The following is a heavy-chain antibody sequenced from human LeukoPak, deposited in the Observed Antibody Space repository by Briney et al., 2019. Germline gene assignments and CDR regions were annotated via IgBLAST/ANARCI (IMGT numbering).Heavy chain of an antibody. J-gene: IGHJ6*02. D-gene: IGHD6-13*01. CDR1: GFTFSSYA. CDR2: ISYDGSNK. CDR3: AREAAPPGEQQLVHYYGMDV. V-gene: IGHV3-30*04. Sequence: GRSLRLSCAASGFTFSSYAMHWVRQAPGKGLEWVAVISYDGSNKYYADSVKGRFTISRDNSKNTLYLQMNSLRAEDTAVYYCAREAAPPGEQQLVHYYGMDVWGQGTTVTVSS.